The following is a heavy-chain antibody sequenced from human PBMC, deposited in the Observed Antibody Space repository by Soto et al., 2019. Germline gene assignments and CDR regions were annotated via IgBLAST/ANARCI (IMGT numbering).Heavy chain of an antibody. J-gene: IGHJ3*02. Sequence: QVQLVESGGGVVQPGRSLRLSCAASGFTFSSYGMHWVRQAPGKGLEWVAVISYHGSDQYYADSVKGRYTISRDNSKNTVHLQMNSLRADDTAVYYCAKEVRYYYDSRGVDAFDIWGQGTVVTVSS. D-gene: IGHD3-22*01. V-gene: IGHV3-30*18. CDR2: ISYHGSDQ. CDR3: AKEVRYYYDSRGVDAFDI. CDR1: GFTFSSYG.